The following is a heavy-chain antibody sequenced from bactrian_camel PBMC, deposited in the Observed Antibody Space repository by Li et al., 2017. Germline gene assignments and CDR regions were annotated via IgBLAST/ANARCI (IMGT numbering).Heavy chain of an antibody. CDR1: GYSLNTYC. D-gene: IGHD4*01. J-gene: IGHJ6*01. CDR2: IHDDGST. V-gene: IGHV3S53*01. CDR3: AAFPSSSYLCYSDYIDRGY. Sequence: HVQLVESGGGSVEAGGSLTLSCAAAGYSLNTYCMGWFRQSPGKEREGVAAIHDDGSTKYTESVKGRFTISKDNTLWLQMNSLKPEDTGMYYCAAFPSSSYLCYSDYIDRGYWGQGTQVTVS.